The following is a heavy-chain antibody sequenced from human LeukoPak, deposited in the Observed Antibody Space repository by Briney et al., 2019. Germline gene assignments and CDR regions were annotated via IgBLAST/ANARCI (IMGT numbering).Heavy chain of an antibody. CDR3: AREGSSGYYPFDY. V-gene: IGHV3-21*01. Sequence: GSLRLSCAASGFTFSSYSMNWVRQAPGKGLEWVSSISSSSSYIYYADSVKGRFTISRDNAKNSLYLQMNSLRAEDTAVYYCAREGSSGYYPFDYWGQGTLVTVSS. CDR2: ISSSSSYI. D-gene: IGHD3-22*01. J-gene: IGHJ4*02. CDR1: GFTFSSYS.